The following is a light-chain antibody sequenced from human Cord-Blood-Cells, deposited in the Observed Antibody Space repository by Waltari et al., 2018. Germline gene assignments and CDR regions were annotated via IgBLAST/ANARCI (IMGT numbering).Light chain of an antibody. J-gene: IGKJ4*01. CDR3: QQRSNWGLT. CDR1: QSVSSY. Sequence: EIVLTQSPATLSLSPGESATLSCRASQSVSSYLAWYQQKPGQAPRLLIYDASNRATGIPARFSGSGSGTDFTLTISSLEPEDFAVYYCQQRSNWGLTFGGGTKVEIK. V-gene: IGKV3-11*01. CDR2: DAS.